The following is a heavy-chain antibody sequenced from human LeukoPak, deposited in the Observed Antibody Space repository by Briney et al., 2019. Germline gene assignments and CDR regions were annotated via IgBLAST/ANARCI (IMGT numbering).Heavy chain of an antibody. CDR1: GFTFGDYA. D-gene: IGHD5-18*01. V-gene: IGHV3-48*03. Sequence: PGRSLRLSCTASGFTFGDYAMSWVRQAPGKGLEWVSWISTSGSTLNYADSVKGRFTVSRDNARNSLYLQMNSLRAEDTAVYYCARDGPGYSFDYWGQGTLVTVSS. J-gene: IGHJ4*02. CDR3: ARDGPGYSFDY. CDR2: ISTSGSTL.